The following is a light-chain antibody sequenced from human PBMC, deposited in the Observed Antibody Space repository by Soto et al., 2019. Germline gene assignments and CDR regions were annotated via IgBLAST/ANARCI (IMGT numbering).Light chain of an antibody. CDR3: QQSYSTPPIT. J-gene: IGKJ5*01. Sequence: DIQMTQSPSSLSASVGDRVPITCRASQSIRRYLNWYQQKPGKAPKLLIYAASSLQSGVPSRFSGSGSGTDVTLTISSLQPEDFSTYYCQQSYSTPPITFGQGTRLEIK. V-gene: IGKV1-39*01. CDR2: AAS. CDR1: QSIRRY.